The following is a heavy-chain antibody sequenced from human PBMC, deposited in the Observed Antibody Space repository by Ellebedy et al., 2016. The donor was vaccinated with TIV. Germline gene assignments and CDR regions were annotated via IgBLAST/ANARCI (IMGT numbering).Heavy chain of an antibody. J-gene: IGHJ4*02. CDR2: IYPGDSDT. CDR3: ARLDYYDSSGYYRGGYFDY. CDR1: GYSFTSYW. V-gene: IGHV5-51*01. Sequence: GESLKISCKGSGYSFTSYWIGWVRQMPGKGLEWMGIIYPGDSDTRYSPSFQGQVTISADKSISTAYLQWSSLKASDTAMYYCARLDYYDSSGYYRGGYFDYWGQGTLVTVSS. D-gene: IGHD3-22*01.